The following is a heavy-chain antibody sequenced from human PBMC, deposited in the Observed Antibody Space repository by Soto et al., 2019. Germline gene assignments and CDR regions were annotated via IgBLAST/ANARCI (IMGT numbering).Heavy chain of an antibody. V-gene: IGHV3-53*01. J-gene: IGHJ4*02. CDR2: IYSGGST. D-gene: IGHD3-10*01. CDR3: ARDITMVRGVIGLGDDY. CDR1: GFTVSSNY. Sequence: EVQLVESGGGLIQPGGSLRLSCAASGFTVSSNYMSWVRQAPGKGLEWVSVIYSGGSTYYADSVKGRFTISRDNSKNTLYLQMNSLRAEDTAVYYCARDITMVRGVIGLGDDYWGQGTLVTVSS.